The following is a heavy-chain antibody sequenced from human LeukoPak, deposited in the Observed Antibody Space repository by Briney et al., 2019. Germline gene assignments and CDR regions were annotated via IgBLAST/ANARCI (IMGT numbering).Heavy chain of an antibody. CDR1: GFTFSSYW. D-gene: IGHD2-2*01. J-gene: IGHJ4*02. CDR2: INSDGSST. V-gene: IGHV3-74*01. CDR3: ARDPGLYCSSTSCPTLGHFAY. Sequence: PGGSLRLSCAASGFTFSSYWMHCVRQAPGRGLLWVSRINSDGSSTSYADSVKGRFTISRDNAKNTLYLQTNSLRAEDTAVYYCARDPGLYCSSTSCPTLGHFAYWGQGTLVTVSS.